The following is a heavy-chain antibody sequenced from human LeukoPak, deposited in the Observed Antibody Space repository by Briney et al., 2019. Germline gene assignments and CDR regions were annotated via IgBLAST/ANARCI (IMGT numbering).Heavy chain of an antibody. CDR2: IYYSGST. J-gene: IGHJ4*02. D-gene: IGHD3-10*01. V-gene: IGHV4-59*01. CDR1: GGSISSYY. Sequence: LETLSLTCTVSGGSISSYYWSWIRQPPGKGLEWIGYIYYSGSTNYNPSLKSRVTISVDTSKNQFSLKLSSVTAADTAVYYCARVPMVRGVIRDYWGQGTLVTVSS. CDR3: ARVPMVRGVIRDY.